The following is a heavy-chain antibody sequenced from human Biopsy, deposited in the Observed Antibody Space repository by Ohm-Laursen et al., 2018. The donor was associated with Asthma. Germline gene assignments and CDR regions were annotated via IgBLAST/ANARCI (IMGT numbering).Heavy chain of an antibody. CDR3: ARMISYYHEMRAPFFDY. CDR1: GYTFINYA. J-gene: IGHJ4*02. Sequence: ATVKISCKASGYTFINYAIHWVRQAPGQRLEWMGWINTNTGNPTYAQGFTGRFVFSLDTSVNTAHLQISSLKAEDTAVYYCARMISYYHEMRAPFFDYWGQGTLVTVSS. V-gene: IGHV7-4-1*02. D-gene: IGHD3-22*01. CDR2: INTNTGNP.